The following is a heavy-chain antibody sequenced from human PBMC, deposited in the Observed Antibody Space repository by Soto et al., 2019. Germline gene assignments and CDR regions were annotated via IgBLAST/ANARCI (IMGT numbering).Heavy chain of an antibody. CDR2: ISGSGGGT. V-gene: IGHV3-23*01. CDR3: AKFGMATTKRSPPYYIDY. D-gene: IGHD1-1*01. Sequence: GGSLRLSCATSGFTFSSYAMSWVRQAPGKGLEWVSSISGSGGGTYYADSVKGRFTFSRDNSKNTLYLQMSSLRAEDTAVYYCAKFGMATTKRSPPYYIDYWGQGALVTVSS. CDR1: GFTFSSYA. J-gene: IGHJ4*02.